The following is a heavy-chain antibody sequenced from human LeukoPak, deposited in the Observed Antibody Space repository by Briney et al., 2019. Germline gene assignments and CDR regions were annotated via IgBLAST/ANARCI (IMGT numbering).Heavy chain of an antibody. Sequence: ASVKVSCKASGYTFTSYAFSWVRQAPGQGLEWMGWISAYNGNTNYAQKFQGRVTMTTDRSTSTAYMELRSLRSDDTAVYYCARLYSSGWPPECMDVWGQGTTVTVSS. V-gene: IGHV1-18*01. J-gene: IGHJ6*02. CDR3: ARLYSSGWPPECMDV. CDR1: GYTFTSYA. CDR2: ISAYNGNT. D-gene: IGHD6-19*01.